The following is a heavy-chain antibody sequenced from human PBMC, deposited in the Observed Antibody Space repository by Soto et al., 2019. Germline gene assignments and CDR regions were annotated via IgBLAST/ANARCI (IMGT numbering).Heavy chain of an antibody. V-gene: IGHV4-30-2*01. D-gene: IGHD4-17*01. Sequence: QLQLQESGSGLVKPSQTLSLTCAVSGGSISSGGYSWSWIRQPPGKGLECIGYIYHSGSTYYNPSLKGRVTLPVDRSKNQFSLKLSSVTAADTAVYYCARGMTTVTTFDYWGQGTLVTVSS. CDR3: ARGMTTVTTFDY. CDR2: IYHSGST. CDR1: GGSISSGGYS. J-gene: IGHJ4*02.